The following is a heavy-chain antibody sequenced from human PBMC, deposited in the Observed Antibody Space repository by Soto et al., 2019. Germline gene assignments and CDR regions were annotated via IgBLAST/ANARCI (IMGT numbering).Heavy chain of an antibody. Sequence: QVQLQQSGPGLVKPSQTLSLTCTVSGGSISNGDYFWSWIRQPPGKGLEWIGYIYYSGSSSYNPSLKSQITISLDKSKNQFSLRLTSVTAADTAVYYCARAYHYGLDVWGQGTSVTVSS. CDR3: ARAYHYGLDV. CDR1: GGSISNGDYF. CDR2: IYYSGSS. J-gene: IGHJ6*02. V-gene: IGHV4-30-4*01.